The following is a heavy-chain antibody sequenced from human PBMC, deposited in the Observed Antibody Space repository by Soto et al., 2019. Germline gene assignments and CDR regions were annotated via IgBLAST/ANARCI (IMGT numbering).Heavy chain of an antibody. Sequence: EVQVVESGGGLVQPGGSLRLSCSASGFTFSDHYMDWVRQAPGKGLEWVGRAGDKAHSYTTYYAASVQGRFTVSRDDSSNSLYLQMNSLKTEDTAVYYYARRMAAGRVDFWGQGTMVTVSS. CDR1: GFTFSDHY. D-gene: IGHD6-13*01. J-gene: IGHJ3*01. CDR2: AGDKAHSYTT. CDR3: ARRMAAGRVDF. V-gene: IGHV3-72*01.